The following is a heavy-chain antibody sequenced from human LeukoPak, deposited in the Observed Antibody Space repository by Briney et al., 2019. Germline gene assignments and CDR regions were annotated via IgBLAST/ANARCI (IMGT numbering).Heavy chain of an antibody. J-gene: IGHJ6*02. D-gene: IGHD1-26*01. CDR1: GFTFSSYA. CDR2: ISYDGSNK. Sequence: GGSLRLSCAASGFTFSSYAMHWVRQAPRKGLEWVAVISYDGSNKYYADSVKGRFTISRDNSKNTLYLQMNSLRAEDTAVYYCASPGGTVGATFRDYYYYYGMDVWGQGTTVTVSS. CDR3: ASPGGTVGATFRDYYYYYGMDV. V-gene: IGHV3-30-3*01.